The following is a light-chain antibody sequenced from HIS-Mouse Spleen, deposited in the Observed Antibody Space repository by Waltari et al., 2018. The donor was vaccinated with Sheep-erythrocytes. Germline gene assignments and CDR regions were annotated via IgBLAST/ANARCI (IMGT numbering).Light chain of an antibody. V-gene: IGLV2-11*01. J-gene: IGLJ1*01. CDR1: SSDVGGYNY. CDR2: DVS. Sequence: QSALTQPRSVSWSPAQSVTLSCTGTSSDVGGYNYFSWYQQHPGKAPKIMIYDVSKRPSGVPDRFSGSKSGNTASLTISGLQAEDEADYYCCSYAGSYNHVFATGTKVTVL. CDR3: CSYAGSYNHV.